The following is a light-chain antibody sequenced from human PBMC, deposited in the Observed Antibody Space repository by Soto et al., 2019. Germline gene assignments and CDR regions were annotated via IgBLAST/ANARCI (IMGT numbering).Light chain of an antibody. J-gene: IGLJ1*01. CDR2: ANS. Sequence: QSVLTQPPSVSAAPGQKVTISCSGSSSNIGNNYVSWYQQLPGTSPKLLIFANSNRPSGVPDRFSASRSGSSASLTITGLQAEDEADYYCQSYDTSLSGSYVFGSGTKVTVL. CDR3: QSYDTSLSGSYV. CDR1: SSNIGNNY. V-gene: IGLV1-40*01.